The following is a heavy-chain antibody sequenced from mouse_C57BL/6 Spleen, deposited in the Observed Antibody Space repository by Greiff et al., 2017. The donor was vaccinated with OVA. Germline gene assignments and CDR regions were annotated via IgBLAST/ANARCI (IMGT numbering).Heavy chain of an antibody. CDR1: GFTFSSYG. V-gene: IGHV5-6*01. CDR3: ARHEDGNYKDYFDY. CDR2: ISSGGSYT. Sequence: EVQRVESGGDLVKPGGSLKLSCAASGFTFSSYGMSWVRQTPDKRLEWVATISSGGSYTYYPDSVKGRFTISRDNAKNTLYLQMSSLKSEDTAMYYCARHEDGNYKDYFDYWGQGTTLTVSS. J-gene: IGHJ2*01. D-gene: IGHD2-1*01.